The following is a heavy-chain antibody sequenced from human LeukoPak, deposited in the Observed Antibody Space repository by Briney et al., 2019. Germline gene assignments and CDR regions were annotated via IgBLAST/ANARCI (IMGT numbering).Heavy chain of an antibody. CDR1: GFTFSSYA. CDR2: ISGSGGST. D-gene: IGHD4/OR15-4a*01. CDR3: ARKAFGATSRYFDY. J-gene: IGHJ4*02. Sequence: PGGSLRLSCAASGFTFSSYAMSWVRQAPGKGLEWVSAISGSGGSTYYADSVKGRFTISRDNSKNTLYLQMNSLRAEDTAIYYCARKAFGATSRYFDYWGQGTLVTVSS. V-gene: IGHV3-23*01.